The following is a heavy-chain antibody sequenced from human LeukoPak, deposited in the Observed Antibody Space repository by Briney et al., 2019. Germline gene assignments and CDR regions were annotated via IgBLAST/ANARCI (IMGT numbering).Heavy chain of an antibody. CDR2: ISSSSSTI. V-gene: IGHV3-48*01. D-gene: IGHD3-10*01. J-gene: IGHJ4*02. CDR3: ARDGFMVRGVFDY. CDR1: GFTFSSYS. Sequence: GGSLRLSCAASGFTFSSYSINWVRQAPGKGLEWVSYISSSSSTIYYADSVKGRFTISRDNAKNSLYLQMNSLRAEDTAVYYCARDGFMVRGVFDYWGQGTLVTVSS.